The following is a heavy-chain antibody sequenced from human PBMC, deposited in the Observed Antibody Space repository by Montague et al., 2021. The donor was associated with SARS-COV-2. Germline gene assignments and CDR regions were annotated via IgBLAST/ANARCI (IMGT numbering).Heavy chain of an antibody. V-gene: IGHV4-34*01. Sequence: SETLSLTCAVYGGSLSGYYWSWIRQPPGKGLEWIGEINHSGSTNYNPSLKSRVTISVETSKNQFSLKLSSVTAADTAVYYCASFPSGYYDSSGYHIWGQGTLVIVSS. CDR1: GGSLSGYY. D-gene: IGHD3-22*01. CDR3: ASFPSGYYDSSGYHI. J-gene: IGHJ4*02. CDR2: INHSGST.